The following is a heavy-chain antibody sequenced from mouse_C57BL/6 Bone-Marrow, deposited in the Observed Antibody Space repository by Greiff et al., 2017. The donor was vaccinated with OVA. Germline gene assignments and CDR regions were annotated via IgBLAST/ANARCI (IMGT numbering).Heavy chain of an antibody. Sequence: EVKLQESGGGLVKPGGSLKLSCAASGFTFSSYAMSWVRQTPEKRLEWVATISDGGSYTYYPDNVKGRFTISRDNAKNNLYLQMSHLKSEDTAMYYCARDNFLYWYFDVWGTGTTVTVSS. CDR1: GFTFSSYA. J-gene: IGHJ1*03. CDR3: ARDNFLYWYFDV. V-gene: IGHV5-4*01. CDR2: ISDGGSYT.